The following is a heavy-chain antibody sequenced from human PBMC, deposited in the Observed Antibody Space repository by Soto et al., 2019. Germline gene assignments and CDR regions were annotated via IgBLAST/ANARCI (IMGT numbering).Heavy chain of an antibody. V-gene: IGHV4-39*01. Sequence: SETLSLTCTVSGGSISSSSYYWGWIRQPPGKGLEWIGSIYYSGSTYYNPSLKSRVTISVDTSKNQFSLKLSSVTAADTAVYYCARLRGSSSSFRTYYYYYYMDVWGKGTTVTVSS. CDR1: GGSISSSSYY. CDR3: ARLRGSSSSFRTYYYYYYMDV. J-gene: IGHJ6*03. D-gene: IGHD6-6*01. CDR2: IYYSGST.